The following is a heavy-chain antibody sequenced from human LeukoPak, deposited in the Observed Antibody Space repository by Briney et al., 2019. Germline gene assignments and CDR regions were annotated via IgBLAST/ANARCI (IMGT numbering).Heavy chain of an antibody. CDR1: GGSISSYY. CDR3: ARQGGQQLPPLH. J-gene: IGHJ4*02. CDR2: IYYSGST. V-gene: IGHV4-59*01. D-gene: IGHD6-13*01. Sequence: SETLSLTCTVSGGSISSYYWSWIRQPPGKGLEWIGYIYYSGSTNYNPSLKSRVTISVDTSKNQFSLKLSSVTAADTAVYYCARQGGQQLPPLHWGQGTLVTVSS.